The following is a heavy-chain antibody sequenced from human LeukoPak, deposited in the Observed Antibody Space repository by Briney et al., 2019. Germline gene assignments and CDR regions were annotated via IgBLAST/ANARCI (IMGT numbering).Heavy chain of an antibody. J-gene: IGHJ4*02. Sequence: GGSLRLSCAASGFTFSSYAMHWVRQAPGKGLEWVAVISYDGSNKYYADSVKGRFTISRDNSKNTLYLQMNSLRAEDTAVYYCARGRDYFDYWGQGTLVTVSS. CDR3: ARGRDYFDY. CDR2: ISYDGSNK. V-gene: IGHV3-30*04. CDR1: GFTFSSYA.